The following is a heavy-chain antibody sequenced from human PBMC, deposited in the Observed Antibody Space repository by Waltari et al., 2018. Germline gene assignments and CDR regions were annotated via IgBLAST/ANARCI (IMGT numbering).Heavy chain of an antibody. CDR2: IIPILGIA. CDR3: ARDLLIHYGDYGAFDI. Sequence: QVQLVQSGAEVKKPGSSVKVSCKASGGTFSSYTISWVRQAPGQGLEWMGRIIPILGIANYAQKCQGRVTITADKSTSTAYMELSSLRSEDTAVYYCARDLLIHYGDYGAFDIWGQGTMVTVSS. J-gene: IGHJ3*02. CDR1: GGTFSSYT. D-gene: IGHD4-17*01. V-gene: IGHV1-69*08.